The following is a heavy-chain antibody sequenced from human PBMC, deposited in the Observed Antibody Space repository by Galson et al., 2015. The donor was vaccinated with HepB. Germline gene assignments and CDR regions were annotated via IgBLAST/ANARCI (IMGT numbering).Heavy chain of an antibody. J-gene: IGHJ2*01. Sequence: SLRLSCAASGFTFSSYGMHWVRQAPGKGLEWVAVIWYDGSNKYYADSVKGRFTISRDNSKNTLYLQMNSLRAEDTAVYYCARDNTAIMTTRYFDLWGRGTLVTVSS. D-gene: IGHD4-11*01. CDR3: ARDNTAIMTTRYFDL. CDR1: GFTFSSYG. CDR2: IWYDGSNK. V-gene: IGHV3-33*01.